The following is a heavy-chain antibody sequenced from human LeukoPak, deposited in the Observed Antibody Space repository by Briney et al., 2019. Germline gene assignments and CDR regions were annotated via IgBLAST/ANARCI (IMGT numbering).Heavy chain of an antibody. CDR3: ARGRPHGNDY. J-gene: IGHJ4*02. CDR1: GFTFSNAW. V-gene: IGHV3-74*01. Sequence: TGGSLRLSCAASGFTFSNAWMNWVCHAPGKGLVWVSRIASDGSSTTYADSVKGRFSISRDNAKITLYLQMNSLRVEDTAVYYCARGRPHGNDYWGQGTLVTVSS. D-gene: IGHD4-23*01. CDR2: IASDGSST.